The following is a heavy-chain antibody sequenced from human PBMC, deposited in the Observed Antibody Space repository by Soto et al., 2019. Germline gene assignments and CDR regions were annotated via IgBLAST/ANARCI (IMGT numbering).Heavy chain of an antibody. D-gene: IGHD2-2*02. V-gene: IGHV3-9*01. CDR3: VKDFRRYPNRLDV. Sequence: EVQLVESGGGLVEPGKSLRLSCVVSGFTYEDFAMHWVRQAPGKGLEWVSGISWNSASTGYADSVTGRFTISRDNAKNSLYLQMRNLTGDDTAMYYCVKDFRRYPNRLDVWGPGISVTVSS. J-gene: IGHJ6*02. CDR1: GFTYEDFA. CDR2: ISWNSAST.